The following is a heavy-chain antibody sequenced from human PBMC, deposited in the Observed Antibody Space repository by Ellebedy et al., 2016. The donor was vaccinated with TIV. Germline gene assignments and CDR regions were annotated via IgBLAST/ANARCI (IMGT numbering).Heavy chain of an antibody. CDR1: GFTFSSYA. CDR3: ARASSRAFVVVPADVAVDGMDV. V-gene: IGHV3-48*01. D-gene: IGHD2-2*01. Sequence: GGSLRLSCAASGFTFSSYAMNWVRQAPGKGLEWVSYISSSSSTVYYADSVKGRFTISRDNAKNSLYLQMNSLRAEDTAVYYCARASSRAFVVVPADVAVDGMDVWGQGTLVTVSS. J-gene: IGHJ6*02. CDR2: ISSSSSTV.